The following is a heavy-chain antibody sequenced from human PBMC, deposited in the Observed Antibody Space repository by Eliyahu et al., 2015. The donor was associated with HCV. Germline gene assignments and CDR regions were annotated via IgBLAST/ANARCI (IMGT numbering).Heavy chain of an antibody. Sequence: QVQLVESGGGVVQPGRSLRLSCAVSGFXFSXFGMHWVRQAPGKGLEWVAVLSYDGSNKYYADSVKGRFTISRDNSKNTLYLQMDSLRPDDTAVYYCAKALWVSLVARSEGMDVWGQGTTVTVSS. CDR3: AKALWVSLVARSEGMDV. D-gene: IGHD3-16*01. CDR1: GFXFSXFG. J-gene: IGHJ6*02. CDR2: LSYDGSNK. V-gene: IGHV3-30*18.